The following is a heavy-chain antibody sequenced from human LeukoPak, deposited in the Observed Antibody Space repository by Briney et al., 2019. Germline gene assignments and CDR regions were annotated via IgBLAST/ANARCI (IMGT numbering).Heavy chain of an antibody. CDR1: GGSISSYY. Sequence: SETLSLTCTVSGGSISSYYWSWIRQPPGKGLEWIGYIYYSGSTNYNPSLKSRVTISVDTSKNQFSLKLSSVTAADTAVYYCARARRPYYYYMDVWGKGTTVTIS. V-gene: IGHV4-59*01. CDR3: ARARRPYYYYMDV. J-gene: IGHJ6*03. CDR2: IYYSGST.